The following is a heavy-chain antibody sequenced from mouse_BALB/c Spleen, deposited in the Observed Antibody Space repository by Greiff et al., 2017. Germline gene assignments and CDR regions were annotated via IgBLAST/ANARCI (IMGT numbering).Heavy chain of an antibody. D-gene: IGHD1-1*01. J-gene: IGHJ4*01. CDR3: TRIYGSSYYYAMDY. Sequence: EVNVVESGGGLVQPGGSMKLSCVASGFTFSNYWMNWVRQSPEKGLEWVAEIRLKSNNYATHYAESVKGRFTISRDDSKSSVYLQMNNLRAEDTGIYYCTRIYGSSYYYAMDYWGQGTSVTVAS. V-gene: IGHV6-6*02. CDR2: IRLKSNNYAT. CDR1: GFTFSNYW.